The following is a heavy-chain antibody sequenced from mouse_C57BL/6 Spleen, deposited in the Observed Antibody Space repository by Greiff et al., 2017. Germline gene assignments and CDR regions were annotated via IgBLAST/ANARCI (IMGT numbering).Heavy chain of an antibody. CDR3: ARSGDYGGDLDF. J-gene: IGHJ1*03. V-gene: IGHV1-39*01. D-gene: IGHD2-4*01. CDR2: INPNYGTT. Sequence: LVESGPELVKPGASVKISCKASGYSFTDYNMNWVKQSNGKSLEWIGVINPNYGTTSYNQKFKGKATLTVDQSSSTAYMQLNSLTSEDAAVYYCARSGDYGGDLDFWGTGTTVTVSS. CDR1: GYSFTDYN.